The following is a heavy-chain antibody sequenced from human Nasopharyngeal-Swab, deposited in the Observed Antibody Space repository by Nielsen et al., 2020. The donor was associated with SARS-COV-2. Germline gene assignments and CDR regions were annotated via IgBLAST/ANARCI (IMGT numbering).Heavy chain of an antibody. J-gene: IGHJ5*02. CDR2: IWYDGSNK. CDR3: AREGLSSGYLNWFDP. D-gene: IGHD3-22*01. CDR1: GFTFSSYG. Sequence: GGSLRLSCAASGFTFSSYGMHWVRQAPGKGLEWVAVIWYDGSNKYYADSVKGRFTISRDNSKNTLYLQMSSLRAEDTAVYYCAREGLSSGYLNWFDPWGQGTLVTVSS. V-gene: IGHV3-33*01.